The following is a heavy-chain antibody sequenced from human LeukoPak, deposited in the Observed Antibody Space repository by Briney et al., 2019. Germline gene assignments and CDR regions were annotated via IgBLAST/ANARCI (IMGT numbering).Heavy chain of an antibody. CDR2: VRYDGSDK. J-gene: IGHJ4*02. CDR3: TRDTSPMIVVVNKFDY. Sequence: GGSLRLSCAASGFTFNNYGIHWVRQAPGKGLEGVAFVRYDGSDKYYADSVKGRFAVSRDNSKNTLFLQMNSLRTEDTAVYYCTRDTSPMIVVVNKFDYWGQGTLVTVSS. D-gene: IGHD3-22*01. V-gene: IGHV3-30*02. CDR1: GFTFNNYG.